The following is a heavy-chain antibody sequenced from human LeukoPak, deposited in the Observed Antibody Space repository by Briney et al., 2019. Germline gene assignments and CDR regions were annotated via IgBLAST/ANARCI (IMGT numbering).Heavy chain of an antibody. CDR2: IINNGGST. J-gene: IGHJ4*02. V-gene: IGHV3-64D*09. CDR3: VRGIGGGDGYNNYFDY. CDR1: GFAFRNYA. Sequence: GGSLRLSCSASGFAFRNYALHWVRQAPGKGLEYVSSIINNGGSTFYADSVKGRFAISRDNSKNTLYLQMGSLRAEDTAMYYCVRGIGGGDGYNNYFDYWGQGTLVTVSS. D-gene: IGHD5-24*01.